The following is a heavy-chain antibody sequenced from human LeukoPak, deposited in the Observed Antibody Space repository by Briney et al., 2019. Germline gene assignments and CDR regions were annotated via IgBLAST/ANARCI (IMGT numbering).Heavy chain of an antibody. CDR3: ARVGYGDYPFDY. CDR2: IYYSGST. CDR1: GGSIVTGGYY. Sequence: SETLSLTCTVSGGSIVTGGYYWTWLRQHPGKGLEWIGYIYYSGSTYYNPSLKSRVTISVDTSNNQFSLKLTSVTAADTAVFYCARVGYGDYPFDYWGQGTLVTVSS. J-gene: IGHJ4*02. D-gene: IGHD4-17*01. V-gene: IGHV4-31*03.